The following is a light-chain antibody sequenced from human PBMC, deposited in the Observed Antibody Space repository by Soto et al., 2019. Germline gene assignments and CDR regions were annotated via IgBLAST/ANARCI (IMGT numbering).Light chain of an antibody. J-gene: IGKJ5*01. CDR3: QQYGSSPIT. CDR2: GAS. CDR1: QSVSSSH. Sequence: EIVLTQSPGTLSLSPGERATLSCRASQSVSSSHLAWYQQKPGQAPRLLIYGASSRATGIPDRFSGSGSGTDFTLTISRLEPEDFVVYYCQQYGSSPITFGLGTRLEIK. V-gene: IGKV3-20*01.